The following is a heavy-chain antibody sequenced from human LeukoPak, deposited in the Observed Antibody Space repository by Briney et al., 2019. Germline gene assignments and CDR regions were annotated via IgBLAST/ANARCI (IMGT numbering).Heavy chain of an antibody. Sequence: SGTLSLTCAVSGGSISSSNWWSWVRQPPGKGLEWIGEIYHSGSTNYNPSLKSRVTISVDKSKNQFSLKLSSVTAADTAVYYCARGGPNYDSSGYYWISPPYYYYYYMDVWGKGTTVTISS. V-gene: IGHV4-4*02. CDR3: ARGGPNYDSSGYYWISPPYYYYYYMDV. J-gene: IGHJ6*03. D-gene: IGHD3-22*01. CDR1: GGSISSSNW. CDR2: IYHSGST.